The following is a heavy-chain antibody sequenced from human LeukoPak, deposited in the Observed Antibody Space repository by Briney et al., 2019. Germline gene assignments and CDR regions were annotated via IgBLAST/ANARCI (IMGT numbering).Heavy chain of an antibody. J-gene: IGHJ5*02. CDR3: ARDLYGDYGNNWFDP. CDR1: GFTFSSYS. CDR2: ISSSSSYI. Sequence: GGSPRLSCAASGFTFSSYSMNWVRQAPGKGLEWVSSISSSSSYIYYADSVKGRFTISRDNAKNSLYLQMNSLRAEDTAVYYCARDLYGDYGNNWFDPWGQGTLVTVSS. V-gene: IGHV3-21*01. D-gene: IGHD4-17*01.